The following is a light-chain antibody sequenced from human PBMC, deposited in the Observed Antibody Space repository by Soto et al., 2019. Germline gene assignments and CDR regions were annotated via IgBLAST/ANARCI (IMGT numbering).Light chain of an antibody. CDR1: QSVSSN. V-gene: IGKV3-15*01. J-gene: IGKJ1*01. CDR2: GAS. Sequence: EIVMTKSPATLSVSPGQRATLSCRASQSVSSNLAWYQQKPGQAPRLLIYGASTRATGIPARFSGSGSVKEFTLTISSLQSEDFAVYYCQHYNNWPPWTFGQGPKGEIK. CDR3: QHYNNWPPWT.